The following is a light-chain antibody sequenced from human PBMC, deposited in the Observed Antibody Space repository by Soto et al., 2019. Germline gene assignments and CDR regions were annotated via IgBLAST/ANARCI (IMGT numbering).Light chain of an antibody. CDR2: GAS. V-gene: IGKV3-11*01. CDR3: QQRTLWPRT. CDR1: QSLSGT. Sequence: EIVLTQSPATLSLSPGERATLSCRASQSLSGTLAWFQHKPGQPPRLLIYGASNRATGIPARFSASGSGTDFTLTISSLEPEELAVYYCQQRTLWPRTFGQGTKVEIK. J-gene: IGKJ1*01.